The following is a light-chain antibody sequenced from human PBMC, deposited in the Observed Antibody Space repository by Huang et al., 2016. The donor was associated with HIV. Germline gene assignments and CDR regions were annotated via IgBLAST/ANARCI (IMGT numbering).Light chain of an antibody. V-gene: IGKV3-20*01. CDR3: PQYGYSPLFT. J-gene: IGKJ3*01. Sequence: EALLTQSPDTLSLSPGERATLSCRASQIISSAFVAWYQQKPGQAPRLLIYGASTRATGSPDRFSGSGSGTGFTLIISRMWPEDFAVYDCPQYGYSPLFTFGPGTKVDIK. CDR1: QIISSAF. CDR2: GAS.